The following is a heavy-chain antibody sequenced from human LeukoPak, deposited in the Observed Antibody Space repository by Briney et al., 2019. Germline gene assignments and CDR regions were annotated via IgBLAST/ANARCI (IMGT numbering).Heavy chain of an antibody. CDR2: MHNSGSS. D-gene: IGHD5-12*01. CDR3: ARSAEWLRNAFDI. CDR1: GASTSHFY. J-gene: IGHJ3*02. V-gene: IGHV4-59*01. Sequence: SETLSHSCTVSGASTSHFYWNWIRQPPGKELQWIGYMHNSGSSKHSPSLKSRVTISIDASKNQFSLQLTSVTAADTAIYYCARSAEWLRNAFDIWGQGTMVSVSS.